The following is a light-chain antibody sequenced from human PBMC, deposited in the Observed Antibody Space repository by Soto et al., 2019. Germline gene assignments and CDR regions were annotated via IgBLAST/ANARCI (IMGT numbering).Light chain of an antibody. V-gene: IGLV2-14*01. CDR1: SSDIGGYYY. CDR3: TSYSSSSTFYV. CDR2: QVT. J-gene: IGLJ1*01. Sequence: QSALTQPASVSGSPGQSITISCTGTSSDIGGYYYVSWYQHRPGKAPKLIIYQVTNRPSGVSHRFSGSKSGNTASLTISGLQAEDEADYYCTSYSSSSTFYVFGTGTKVTVL.